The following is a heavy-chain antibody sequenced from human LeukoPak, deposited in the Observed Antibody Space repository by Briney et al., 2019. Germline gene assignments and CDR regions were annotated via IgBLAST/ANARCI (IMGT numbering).Heavy chain of an antibody. CDR3: ARIRTTVTSPWY. CDR2: IYYSGST. D-gene: IGHD4-17*01. CDR1: GASISSRGYA. Sequence: SETLSLTCTVSGASISSRGYAGGWIRQPPGRGLERIGSIYYSGSTYYNPSLKSRVTISVDTSKNQFSLKLSSVTAADTAVYYCARIRTTVTSPWYWGQGTLVTVSS. V-gene: IGHV4-39*01. J-gene: IGHJ4*02.